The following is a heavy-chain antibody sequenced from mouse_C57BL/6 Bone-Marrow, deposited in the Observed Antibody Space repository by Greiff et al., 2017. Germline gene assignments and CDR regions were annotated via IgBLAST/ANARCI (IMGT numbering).Heavy chain of an antibody. Sequence: EVKLVESGGGLVQPGGSLKLSCAASGFTFSDYGMAWVRQAPRKGPEWVAFISNLAYSIYYADTVTGRFTISRENAKNTLYLEMSSLRSEDTAMYYCARHGYYDYDDYYAMDYWGQGTSVTVSS. D-gene: IGHD2-4*01. V-gene: IGHV5-15*01. CDR3: ARHGYYDYDDYYAMDY. J-gene: IGHJ4*01. CDR2: ISNLAYSI. CDR1: GFTFSDYG.